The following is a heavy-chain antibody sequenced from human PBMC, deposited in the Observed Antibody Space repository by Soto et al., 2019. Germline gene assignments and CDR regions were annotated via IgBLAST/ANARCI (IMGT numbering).Heavy chain of an antibody. CDR3: ARSIIAVAGDDAFDI. CDR2: INPSRGRT. CDR1: GYTFTSYY. J-gene: IGHJ3*02. D-gene: IGHD6-19*01. Sequence: QVQLVQSGAEVKKPGASVKFSCKASGYTFTSYYMHWVRQAPGQGLEWMGIINPSRGRTGYAQKFHGRVTGTRDTSTSTVYMELSSLRSEDTAVYYCARSIIAVAGDDAFDIWGQGTMVTVSS. V-gene: IGHV1-46*01.